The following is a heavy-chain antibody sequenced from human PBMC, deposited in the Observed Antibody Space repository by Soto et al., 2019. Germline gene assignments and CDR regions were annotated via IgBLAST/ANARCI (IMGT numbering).Heavy chain of an antibody. CDR2: ISWNRGTI. V-gene: IGHV3-9*01. D-gene: IGHD2-21*02. CDR3: AKSKGGTANGMDV. Sequence: EVQLVESGGGLVQPGRSLSLSCAASGFSFDEYGMHWVRQAPGKGLEWVSGISWNRGTIGYGDSVKGRFSISRDNAKMALYLHMNSLRAEDSALYYCAKSKGGTANGMDVWGQGTTVIVSS. J-gene: IGHJ6*02. CDR1: GFSFDEYG.